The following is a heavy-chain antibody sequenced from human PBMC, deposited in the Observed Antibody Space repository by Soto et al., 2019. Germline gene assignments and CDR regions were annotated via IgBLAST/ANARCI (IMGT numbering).Heavy chain of an antibody. CDR3: ATDLGYSYGKGFGY. J-gene: IGHJ4*02. D-gene: IGHD5-18*01. CDR1: GYTLTELS. V-gene: IGHV1-24*01. CDR2: FDPEDGET. Sequence: ASVKVSCKVSGYTLTELSMHWVRQAPGKGLEWMGGFDPEDGETIYAQKFQGRVTMTEDTSTDTAYMELSSLRSEDTAVYYCATDLGYSYGKGFGYWGQGTLVTVSS.